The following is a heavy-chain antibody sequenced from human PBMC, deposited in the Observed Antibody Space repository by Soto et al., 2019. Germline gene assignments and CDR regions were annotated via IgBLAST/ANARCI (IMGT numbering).Heavy chain of an antibody. J-gene: IGHJ3*02. V-gene: IGHV1-2*02. Sequence: SVKVSCKASGFTFTGHYIHWVRQAPGQGLEWMGWINPNSGGTSYAQKFQGRVTMTRDTSITTAYMELSRLSSDDTAVYYCARAYDYAFDIWGQGTMVTVSS. CDR3: ARAYDYAFDI. D-gene: IGHD5-12*01. CDR2: INPNSGGT. CDR1: GFTFTGHY.